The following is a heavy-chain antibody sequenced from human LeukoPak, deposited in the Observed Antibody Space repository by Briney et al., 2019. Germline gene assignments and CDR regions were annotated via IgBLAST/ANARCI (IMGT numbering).Heavy chain of an antibody. CDR1: GFTFDDYA. V-gene: IGHV3-9*01. Sequence: GGSLRLSCAAPGFTFDDYAMHWVRQAPGKGLEWVSGISWNSGSLGYEDSVKGRFTISRDNAKNSLYLQMNSLRAEDTALYYCAKVGGGWYLDLWGRGTLVTVSS. CDR3: AKVGGGWYLDL. CDR2: ISWNSGSL. D-gene: IGHD3-3*01. J-gene: IGHJ2*01.